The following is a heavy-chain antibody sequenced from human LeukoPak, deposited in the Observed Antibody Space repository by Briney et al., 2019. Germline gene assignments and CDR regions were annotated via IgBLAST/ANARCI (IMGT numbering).Heavy chain of an antibody. CDR1: GFSVSDNY. V-gene: IGHV3-53*01. J-gene: IGHJ4*02. Sequence: PGGSLRLSCAASGFSVSDNYMSWVRQPPGKGLEWVSLIYSSGTTYYAASVKGRFTISRDFSKNTVFLHMNSLRAEDTAMYYCARGGDSGYYDYFDYWGQGALVTVSS. D-gene: IGHD3-22*01. CDR3: ARGGDSGYYDYFDY. CDR2: IYSSGTT.